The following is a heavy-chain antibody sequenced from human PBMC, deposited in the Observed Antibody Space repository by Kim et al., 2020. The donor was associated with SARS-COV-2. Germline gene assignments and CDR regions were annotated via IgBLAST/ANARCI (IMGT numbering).Heavy chain of an antibody. CDR2: ISGDGGST. Sequence: GGSLRLSCAASGFTFDDYAMHWVRQAPGKGLEWVSLISGDGGSTYYADSVKGRFTISRDNSKNSLYLQMNSLRTEDTALYYCAKDEKLRYFDWGPTRVGYYFDYWGQGTLVTVSS. D-gene: IGHD3-9*01. J-gene: IGHJ4*02. CDR1: GFTFDDYA. V-gene: IGHV3-43*02. CDR3: AKDEKLRYFDWGPTRVGYYFDY.